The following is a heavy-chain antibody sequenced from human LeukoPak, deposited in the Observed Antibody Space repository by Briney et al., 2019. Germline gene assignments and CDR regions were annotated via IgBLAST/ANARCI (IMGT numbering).Heavy chain of an antibody. Sequence: ASVKVSCKASGYTFTSYDINWVRQATGQGLEWMGWMNPNSGNTGYAQKFQGNVTMTRNTSTSTAYMELSSLRSEDTAVYYCAREEFITTVTTGFDPWGQGTLVTVSS. CDR1: GYTFTSYD. V-gene: IGHV1-8*01. CDR2: MNPNSGNT. CDR3: AREEFITTVTTGFDP. J-gene: IGHJ5*02. D-gene: IGHD4-17*01.